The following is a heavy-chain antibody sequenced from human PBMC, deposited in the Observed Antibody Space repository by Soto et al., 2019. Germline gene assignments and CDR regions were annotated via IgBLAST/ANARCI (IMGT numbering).Heavy chain of an antibody. V-gene: IGHV1-69*13. CDR1: GGSFSSFG. CDR2: IIPVFGRP. J-gene: IGHJ1*01. CDR3: AREGSGYNL. Sequence: SVKVSCKASGGSFSSFGISWVRQAPGQGLEWMGGIIPVFGRPNYAQRFRGRLTITADESTNTVYLELIDLRSGDTAVYYCAREGSGYNLWGQGTQVTVSS. D-gene: IGHD5-12*01.